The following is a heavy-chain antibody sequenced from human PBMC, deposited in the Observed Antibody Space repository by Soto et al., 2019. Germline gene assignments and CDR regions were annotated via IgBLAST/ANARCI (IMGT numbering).Heavy chain of an antibody. CDR3: ARGRSRRYYGSSGYYPL. J-gene: IGHJ4*02. D-gene: IGHD3-22*01. CDR1: GGSFSDYY. CDR2: INHSGST. V-gene: IGHV4-34*01. Sequence: PSETLSLTCAVYGGSFSDYYWSWIRQPPGKGLEWIGEINHSGSTNYNPSLKSRVTISVDTSKNQFSLKLSSVTAADTAVYYCARGRSRRYYGSSGYYPLWGQGTLVTVSS.